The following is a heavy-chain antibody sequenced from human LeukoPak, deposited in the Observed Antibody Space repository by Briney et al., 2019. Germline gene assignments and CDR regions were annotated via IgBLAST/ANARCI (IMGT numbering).Heavy chain of an antibody. Sequence: PGGSLRLSCAASGFMFSSYGMHWVRQAPGKGLEWVAVIWYDENIKYYADSVKGRFTISRDNSKNTLYLQMNSLRAEDTAVYYCARDRVGATDYFDYWGQGTLVTVSS. CDR3: ARDRVGATDYFDY. D-gene: IGHD1-26*01. V-gene: IGHV3-33*08. CDR1: GFMFSSYG. CDR2: IWYDENIK. J-gene: IGHJ4*02.